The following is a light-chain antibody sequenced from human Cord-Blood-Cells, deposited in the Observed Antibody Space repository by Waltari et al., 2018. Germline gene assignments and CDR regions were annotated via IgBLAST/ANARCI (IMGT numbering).Light chain of an antibody. CDR1: SSDVGSYNL. Sequence: QSALTQPASVSGSPGQSITISCTGTSSDVGSYNLVSWYQQHPGKAPKLMIYEGSKRPSGVSNRFSGSKSGNTASLTLAGLQAEYEAHYYCCSYAGSSTFYVFGTGTKVTVL. CDR3: CSYAGSSTFYV. CDR2: EGS. V-gene: IGLV2-23*01. J-gene: IGLJ1*01.